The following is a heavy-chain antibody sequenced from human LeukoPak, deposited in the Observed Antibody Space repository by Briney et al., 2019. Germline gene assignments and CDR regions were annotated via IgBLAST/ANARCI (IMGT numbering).Heavy chain of an antibody. CDR3: ARGIRDWYFDL. CDR1: GCTFSSYS. J-gene: IGHJ2*01. V-gene: IGHV3-48*01. CDR2: ISSSSSTI. D-gene: IGHD1-14*01. Sequence: GGSLRLSCAASGCTFSSYSMNWVRQAPGKGLEWVSYISSSSSTIYYADSVKGRFTISRDNAKNSLYLQMNSLRAEDTAVYYCARGIRDWYFDLWGRGTLVTVSS.